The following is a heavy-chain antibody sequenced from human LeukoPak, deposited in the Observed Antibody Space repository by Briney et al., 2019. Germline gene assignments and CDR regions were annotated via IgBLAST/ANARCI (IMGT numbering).Heavy chain of an antibody. Sequence: SETLSLTCAVYGGSFSGYYWSWIRQPPGKGLEWIGEINHSGSTNYNPSLKSRVTISVDTSKNQFSLKLSSATAADTAVYYCAREGVYDGYAYFDYWGQGTLVTVSS. CDR3: AREGVYDGYAYFDY. D-gene: IGHD3-16*01. CDR1: GGSFSGYY. CDR2: INHSGST. V-gene: IGHV4-34*01. J-gene: IGHJ4*02.